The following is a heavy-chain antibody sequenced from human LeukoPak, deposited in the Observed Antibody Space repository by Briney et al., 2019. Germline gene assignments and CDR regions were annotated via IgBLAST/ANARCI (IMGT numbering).Heavy chain of an antibody. D-gene: IGHD2-2*01. CDR3: ARERGYCSSASCSFWFDP. CDR2: INPNSGGT. J-gene: IGHJ5*02. Sequence: GASVKVSCKASGYTFTGYYMHWVRQAPGQGLEWMGWINPNSGGTNYAQKFQGRVTMTRDTSISTAYMELSRLRFDDTAVYYCARERGYCSSASCSFWFDPWGQGTLVTVSS. CDR1: GYTFTGYY. V-gene: IGHV1-2*02.